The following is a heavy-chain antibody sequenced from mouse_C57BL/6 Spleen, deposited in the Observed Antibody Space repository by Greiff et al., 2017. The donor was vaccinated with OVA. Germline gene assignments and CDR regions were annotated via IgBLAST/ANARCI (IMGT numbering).Heavy chain of an antibody. CDR2: ISYDGSN. V-gene: IGHV3-6*01. CDR1: GYSITSGYY. D-gene: IGHD2-4*01. CDR3: ASHYDYDEYAMDY. Sequence: EVQRVESGPGLVKPSQSLSLTCSVTGYSITSGYYWNWIRQFPGNKLEWMGYISYDGSNNYNPSLKNRISITRDTSKNQFFLKLNSVTTEDTATYYCASHYDYDEYAMDYWGQGTSVTVSS. J-gene: IGHJ4*01.